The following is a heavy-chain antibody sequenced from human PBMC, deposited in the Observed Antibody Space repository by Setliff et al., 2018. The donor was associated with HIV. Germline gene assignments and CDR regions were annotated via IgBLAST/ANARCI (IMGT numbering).Heavy chain of an antibody. J-gene: IGHJ4*02. CDR3: ARGPYYYDSSGPFDY. CDR1: GGSISSND. V-gene: IGHV4-59*13. Sequence: SETLSLTCTVSGGSISSNDWSWIRQSPGKGLQWIGTIHYSGSNVYSPSLKSRVTISVDTSKNQFSLKLSSVTAADTAVYYCARGPYYYDSSGPFDYWGQGTLVTVSS. CDR2: IHYSGSN. D-gene: IGHD3-22*01.